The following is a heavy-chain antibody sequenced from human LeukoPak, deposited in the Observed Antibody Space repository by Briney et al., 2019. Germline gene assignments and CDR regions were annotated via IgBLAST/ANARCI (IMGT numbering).Heavy chain of an antibody. CDR1: GGTFSSYA. CDR3: VRSSGYSSSRFDY. CDR2: IIPIFGTA. J-gene: IGHJ4*02. Sequence: SVKVSCKASGGTFSSYAISWVRQAPGQGLEWMGGIIPIFGTANYAQKFQGRVTITADESTSTAYMELSSLRSEDTAVYYCVRSSGYSSSRFDYWGQGTLVTVSS. V-gene: IGHV1-69*13. D-gene: IGHD6-13*01.